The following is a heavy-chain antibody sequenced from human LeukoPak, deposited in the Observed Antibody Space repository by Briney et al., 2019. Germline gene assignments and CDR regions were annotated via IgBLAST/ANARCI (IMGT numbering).Heavy chain of an antibody. Sequence: GSLRLSCAASGFTFDDYAMHWVRQAPGKGLEWVSLISGEGGSTYYADSVKGRFTISRDNSKNSLYLQMNSLRTEDTALYYCAKDMPRVGFGELFVGMDVWGQGTTVTVSS. V-gene: IGHV3-43*02. D-gene: IGHD3-10*01. CDR3: AKDMPRVGFGELFVGMDV. CDR1: GFTFDDYA. J-gene: IGHJ6*02. CDR2: ISGEGGST.